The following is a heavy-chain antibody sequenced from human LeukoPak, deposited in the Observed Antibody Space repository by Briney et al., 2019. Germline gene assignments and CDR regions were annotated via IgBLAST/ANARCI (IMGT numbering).Heavy chain of an antibody. Sequence: GGSLRLSCAASGFTFSSYGMHWVRQAPGKGLEWVAVISYDGSNKYYADSVKGRFTISRDNSKNTLYLQMNSLRAEDTAVYYCAKGAWIAVAGYYFDYWGQGTLVIVSS. J-gene: IGHJ4*02. CDR2: ISYDGSNK. V-gene: IGHV3-30*18. CDR3: AKGAWIAVAGYYFDY. D-gene: IGHD6-19*01. CDR1: GFTFSSYG.